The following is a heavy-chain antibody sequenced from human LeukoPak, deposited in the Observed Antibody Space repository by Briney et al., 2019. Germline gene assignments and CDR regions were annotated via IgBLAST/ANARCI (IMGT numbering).Heavy chain of an antibody. CDR3: ARDPINIATAANGFDY. CDR1: GFTFSDYY. J-gene: IGHJ4*02. CDR2: ISSSGSTI. D-gene: IGHD6-13*01. V-gene: IGHV3-11*04. Sequence: GGSLRLYCAASGFTFSDYYMSWIRQAPGKGLEWVSYISSSGSTIYYADSVKGRFTISRDNAKNSLYLQMNSLRVEDTALYYCARDPINIATAANGFDYWGQGTLVTVSS.